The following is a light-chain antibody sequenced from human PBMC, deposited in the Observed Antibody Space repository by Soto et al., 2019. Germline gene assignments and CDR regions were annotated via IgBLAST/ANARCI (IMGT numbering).Light chain of an antibody. Sequence: EIVLTQSPGTLSLSPGERAILSCRASQSVSSSYLAWYQQKPGQAPRLLIYGASSRATGIPDRFSGSGSGTDFTLTISSLEPEDFAVYYCHQRQYWPPITFGQGTRLGL. V-gene: IGKV3D-20*02. CDR3: HQRQYWPPIT. CDR1: QSVSSSY. J-gene: IGKJ5*01. CDR2: GAS.